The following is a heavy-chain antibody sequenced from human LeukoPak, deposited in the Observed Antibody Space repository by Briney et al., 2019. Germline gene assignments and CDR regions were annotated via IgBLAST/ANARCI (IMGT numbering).Heavy chain of an antibody. CDR2: IYYSGST. Sequence: SSETLSLTCTVSGGSISSGGYYWSWIRQHPGKGLEWIGYIYYSGSTYYNPSLKSRVTISVDTSKNQFSLKLSSVTAADTAVYYCARGLLFSWLDPWGQGTLVTVSS. CDR1: GGSISSGGYY. D-gene: IGHD2-21*02. V-gene: IGHV4-31*03. J-gene: IGHJ5*02. CDR3: ARGLLFSWLDP.